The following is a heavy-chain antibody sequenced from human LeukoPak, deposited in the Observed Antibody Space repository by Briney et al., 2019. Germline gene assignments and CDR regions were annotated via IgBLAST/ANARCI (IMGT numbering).Heavy chain of an antibody. Sequence: SETLSLTCTVSGGSMSSYYWSWMRQPPGKGLEWIGYIYYSGSTNYNPSLKSRVTLSVDTSKNQFSLKLSSVTAADTAVYYCTTVTPFGAFDIWGQGTMVTVSS. CDR1: GGSMSSYY. CDR2: IYYSGST. J-gene: IGHJ3*02. CDR3: TTVTPFGAFDI. D-gene: IGHD1-14*01. V-gene: IGHV4-59*13.